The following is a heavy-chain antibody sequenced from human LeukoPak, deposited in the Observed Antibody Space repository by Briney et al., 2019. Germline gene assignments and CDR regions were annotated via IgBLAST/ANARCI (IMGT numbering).Heavy chain of an antibody. D-gene: IGHD1-26*01. CDR1: GFTFSRYA. Sequence: PGGSLRLSCSAPGFTFSRYAMHWVRQAPGKGLEYVSGINDNGGRTHYGDSVKGRFSVSRDNSKNTLHLQMSTLRAEDTALYYCVKDVGGSYAFDYWGQGSLVTVAS. CDR2: INDNGGRT. J-gene: IGHJ4*02. V-gene: IGHV3-64D*09. CDR3: VKDVGGSYAFDY.